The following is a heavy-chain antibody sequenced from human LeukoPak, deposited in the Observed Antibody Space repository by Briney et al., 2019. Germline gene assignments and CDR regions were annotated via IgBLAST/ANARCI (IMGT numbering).Heavy chain of an antibody. CDR3: AGLLWFGEPAYGMDV. J-gene: IGHJ6*02. CDR2: INPNSGGT. CDR1: GYTFTGYY. D-gene: IGHD3-10*01. V-gene: IGHV1-2*06. Sequence: GASVKVSCKASGYTFTGYYMHWVRQAPGQGFEWMGRINPNSGGTNYAQKFQGRVTMTRDTSISTAYMELSRLRSDDTAVYYCAGLLWFGEPAYGMDVWGQGTTVTVSS.